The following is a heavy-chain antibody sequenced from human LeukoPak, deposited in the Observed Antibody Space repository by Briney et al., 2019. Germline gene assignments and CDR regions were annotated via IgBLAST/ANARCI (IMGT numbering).Heavy chain of an antibody. D-gene: IGHD1-26*01. J-gene: IGHJ6*03. V-gene: IGHV4-34*01. CDR3: ARGGSGSCVPRLHYNDYMDV. CDR1: GGSFSGYY. CDR2: IYHSGST. Sequence: PSETLSLTCAVSGGSFSGYYWSWIRQPPGKGLEWIGEIYHSGSTNYNPSLKSRVTISVDTSKNQFSLKLSSVTAADTAVYYCARGGSGSCVPRLHYNDYMDVWGKGTTVTVSS.